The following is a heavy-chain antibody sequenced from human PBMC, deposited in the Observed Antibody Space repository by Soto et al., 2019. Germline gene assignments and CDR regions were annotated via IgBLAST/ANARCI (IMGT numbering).Heavy chain of an antibody. V-gene: IGHV1-69*13. CDR1: GGTFSSYA. CDR3: ARGNSGSYLIADY. D-gene: IGHD1-26*01. J-gene: IGHJ4*02. Sequence: WASVKVSCKASGGTFSSYAISWVRQAPGQGLEWMGGIIPIFGTANYAQKFQGRVTITADESTSTAYMELSSLRSEDTAVYYCARGNSGSYLIADYWGQGTLVTVSS. CDR2: IIPIFGTA.